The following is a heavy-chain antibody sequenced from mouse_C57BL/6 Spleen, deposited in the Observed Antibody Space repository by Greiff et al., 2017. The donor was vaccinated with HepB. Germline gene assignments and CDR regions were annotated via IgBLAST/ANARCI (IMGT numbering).Heavy chain of an antibody. CDR2: IYPSDSET. D-gene: IGHD1-1*01. Sequence: QVQLQQPGAELVRPGSSVKLSCKASGYTFTSYWMDWVKQRPGQGLEWIGNIYPSDSETHYNQKFKDKATLTVDKSSSTAYMQLSSLTSEDSAVDYCARGFITTVVGYFDYWGQGTTLTVSS. CDR1: GYTFTSYW. CDR3: ARGFITTVVGYFDY. J-gene: IGHJ2*01. V-gene: IGHV1-61*01.